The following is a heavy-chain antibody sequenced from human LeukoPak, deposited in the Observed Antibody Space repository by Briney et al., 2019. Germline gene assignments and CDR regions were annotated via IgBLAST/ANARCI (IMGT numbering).Heavy chain of an antibody. D-gene: IGHD2-15*01. CDR2: INWNGGST. V-gene: IGHV3-20*04. Sequence: GGSLSLSCAASGFTFDDYGMSWVRQAPGKGLEWVSGINWNGGSTGYADSVKGRFTISRDNAKNSLYLQMNSLRAEDTALYYCARGVSRLPNYYYYMDVWGKGTTVTVSS. CDR3: ARGVSRLPNYYYYMDV. J-gene: IGHJ6*03. CDR1: GFTFDDYG.